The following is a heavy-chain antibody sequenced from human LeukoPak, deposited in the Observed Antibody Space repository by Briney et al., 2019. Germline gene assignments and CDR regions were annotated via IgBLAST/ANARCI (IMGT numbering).Heavy chain of an antibody. V-gene: IGHV4-39*07. D-gene: IGHD1-26*01. J-gene: IGHJ5*02. CDR1: GGSVSSGSYY. CDR2: INHSGST. Sequence: SETLSLTCTVSGGSVSSGSYYWSWIRQPPGKGLEWIGEINHSGSTNYNPSLKSRVTISVDTSKNQFSLKLSSVTAADTAVYYCAGRSAWGQGTLVTVSS. CDR3: AGRSA.